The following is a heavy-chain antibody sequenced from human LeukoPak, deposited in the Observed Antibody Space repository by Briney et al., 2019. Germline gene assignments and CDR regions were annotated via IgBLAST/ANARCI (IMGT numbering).Heavy chain of an antibody. CDR3: ARPGSTYYDFWSGYYTGRGQNAFDI. J-gene: IGHJ3*02. CDR2: ISSSSSYI. CDR1: GFTFSSYS. Sequence: GGSLRLSCAASGFTFSSYSMNWVRQAPGKWLEWVSAISSSSSYIYYADSVKGRFTISRDNAKNSLYLQMNSLRAEDTAVYYCARPGSTYYDFWSGYYTGRGQNAFDIWGQGTMVTVSS. D-gene: IGHD3-3*01. V-gene: IGHV3-21*01.